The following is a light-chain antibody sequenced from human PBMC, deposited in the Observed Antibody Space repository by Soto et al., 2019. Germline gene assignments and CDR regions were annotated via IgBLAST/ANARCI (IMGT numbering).Light chain of an antibody. Sequence: EIVMTQSPATLSVSPGERATLSCRASQSVSSNLAWYQQKPGQAPRLLIYGASTRATGIPAWFSGSGSGTEFTLTISSLQSEDFAVYYCQQYNNCPQTFGQGTKLEIK. CDR2: GAS. CDR1: QSVSSN. V-gene: IGKV3-15*01. CDR3: QQYNNCPQT. J-gene: IGKJ2*01.